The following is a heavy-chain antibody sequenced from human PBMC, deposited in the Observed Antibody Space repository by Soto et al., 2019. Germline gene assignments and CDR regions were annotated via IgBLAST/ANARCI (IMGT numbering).Heavy chain of an antibody. CDR1: GFTFTSSA. CDR2: IVVGSGNT. D-gene: IGHD2-15*01. J-gene: IGHJ3*02. CDR3: ATEGGCSGGSCYLGSAFDI. V-gene: IGHV1-58*02. Sequence: ASVKVSCKASGFTFTSSAMQWVRQARGQRLEWIGWIVVGSGNTNYAQKFQERVTITRDMSTSTAYMELSSLRSEDTAVYYCATEGGCSGGSCYLGSAFDIWGQGTMVTVSS.